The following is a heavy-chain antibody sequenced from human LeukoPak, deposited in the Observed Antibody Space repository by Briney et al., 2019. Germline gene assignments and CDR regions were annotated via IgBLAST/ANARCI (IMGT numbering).Heavy chain of an antibody. CDR1: GFTFSSYT. CDR2: ISSGSSTI. J-gene: IGHJ2*01. V-gene: IGHV3-48*01. D-gene: IGHD3-10*01. CDR3: ARESYGSGRNFYFDL. Sequence: GGSLRLSCAASGFTFSSYTINWVRQAPGKGLEWVSYISSGSSTIYYADSVKGRFTISRDNAKNSLYLQMNSLRAEDTAVYYCARESYGSGRNFYFDLWGRGALVTVSS.